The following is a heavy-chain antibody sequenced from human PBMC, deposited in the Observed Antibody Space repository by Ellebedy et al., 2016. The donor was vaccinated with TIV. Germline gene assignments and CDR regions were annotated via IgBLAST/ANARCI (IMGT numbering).Heavy chain of an antibody. CDR2: IRIKAYGGTT. CDR3: TRGSYGAGSYSHFDH. J-gene: IGHJ4*02. Sequence: GGSLRLSCTASGFTFGDYAMSWFRQAPGKGLEWVGFIRIKAYGGTTEYAASVKGRFTISREDSKNIAYLQMSSLKTEDTAVYYCTRGSYGAGSYSHFDHWGQGTLVTVSS. V-gene: IGHV3-49*03. D-gene: IGHD3-10*01. CDR1: GFTFGDYA.